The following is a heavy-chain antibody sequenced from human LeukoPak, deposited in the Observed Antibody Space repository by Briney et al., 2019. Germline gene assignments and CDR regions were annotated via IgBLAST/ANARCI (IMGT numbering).Heavy chain of an antibody. CDR2: IYYSGST. CDR3: ASQESSYGPTFDY. D-gene: IGHD2-2*01. Sequence: SETLSFTCSVSGGSISSYYWSWIRQTPGKGLEWIGYIYYSGSTSYNPSFKGRVTISVDTSTDHFSLKLRSVTAADTAMYYCASQESSYGPTFDYWGPGILGTVSS. V-gene: IGHV4-59*01. CDR1: GGSISSYY. J-gene: IGHJ4*02.